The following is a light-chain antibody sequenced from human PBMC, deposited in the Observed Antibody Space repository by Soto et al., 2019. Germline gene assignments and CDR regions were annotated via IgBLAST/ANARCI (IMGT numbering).Light chain of an antibody. J-gene: IGKJ2*01. Sequence: DIQMTQSPSTLSASVEDRVTITCRASQSISAWLAWYQQKPGKAPKLLVYKASTLETGVPSRFSGSGSGTEFTLTISSLQPDDFETYYCHQYHKFPYTFGQGTKLEIK. CDR2: KAS. CDR3: HQYHKFPYT. V-gene: IGKV1-5*03. CDR1: QSISAW.